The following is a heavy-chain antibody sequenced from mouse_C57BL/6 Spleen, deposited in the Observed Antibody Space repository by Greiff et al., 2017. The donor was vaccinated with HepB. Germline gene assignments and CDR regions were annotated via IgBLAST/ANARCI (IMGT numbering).Heavy chain of an antibody. Sequence: EVKLVESEGGLVQPGSSTKLSCTASGFTFSDYYMAWVRQVPEKGLEWVANINYDGSSTYYLDSLKSRFIISRDNAKNILYLQMSSLKSEDTATYYCARELGRNWYFDVWGTGTTVTVSS. V-gene: IGHV5-16*01. J-gene: IGHJ1*03. CDR3: ARELGRNWYFDV. CDR2: INYDGSST. D-gene: IGHD4-1*01. CDR1: GFTFSDYY.